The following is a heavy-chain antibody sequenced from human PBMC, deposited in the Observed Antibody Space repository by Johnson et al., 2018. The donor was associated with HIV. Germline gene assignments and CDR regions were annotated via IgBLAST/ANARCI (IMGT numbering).Heavy chain of an antibody. Sequence: MLLVESGGGLVQPGGSLRLSCAASGFTFSSYWMSWVRQAPGKGLEWVANIKQDGSEKYYADSVKGRFTISRDNSKNTLYLQMNSLRIEDTAVYYCASVDTAMVDTFDIWGQGTMVTVSS. D-gene: IGHD5-18*01. CDR2: IKQDGSEK. CDR3: ASVDTAMVDTFDI. CDR1: GFTFSSYW. V-gene: IGHV3-7*02. J-gene: IGHJ3*02.